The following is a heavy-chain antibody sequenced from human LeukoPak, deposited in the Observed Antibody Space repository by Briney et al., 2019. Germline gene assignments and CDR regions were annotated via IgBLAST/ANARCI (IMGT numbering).Heavy chain of an antibody. Sequence: SVKVSCKASGGTFSSYAISWVRQAPGQGLEWRGGIIPIFGTANYAQKFQGRVTNTTDESTSTAYMELSSLRSEDTAVYYCARVGGDHLYYYYMDVWGKGTTVTVSS. CDR1: GGTFSSYA. CDR3: ARVGGDHLYYYYMDV. J-gene: IGHJ6*03. V-gene: IGHV1-69*05. D-gene: IGHD2-21*02. CDR2: IIPIFGTA.